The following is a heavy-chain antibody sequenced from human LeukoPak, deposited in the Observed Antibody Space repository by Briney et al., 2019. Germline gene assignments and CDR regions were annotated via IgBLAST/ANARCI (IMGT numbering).Heavy chain of an antibody. D-gene: IGHD6-6*01. CDR1: GFTVSSNY. CDR3: ARGSPRGSSSRFDP. V-gene: IGHV4-34*01. CDR2: INHSGST. Sequence: PGGSLRLSCAASGFTVSSNYMSWIRQPPGKGLEWIGEINHSGSTNYNPSLKSRVTISVDTSKNQFSLKLSSVTAADTAVYYCARGSPRGSSSRFDPWGQGTLVTVSS. J-gene: IGHJ5*02.